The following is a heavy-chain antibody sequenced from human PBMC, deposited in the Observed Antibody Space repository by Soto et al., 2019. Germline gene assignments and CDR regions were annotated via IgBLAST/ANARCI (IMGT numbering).Heavy chain of an antibody. J-gene: IGHJ4*02. Sequence: SETLSLTXTVSGDSVTNYFWSWMRQPPGKGLEWIGHMYHGGRTNYSPSLKSRVTMSLDSSKNQFSLNLSSVTAADTAVYFCARDPGYCTNGVCPIFDFWGQGVLVTVSS. CDR2: MYHGGRT. CDR3: ARDPGYCTNGVCPIFDF. D-gene: IGHD2-8*01. V-gene: IGHV4-59*02. CDR1: GDSVTNYF.